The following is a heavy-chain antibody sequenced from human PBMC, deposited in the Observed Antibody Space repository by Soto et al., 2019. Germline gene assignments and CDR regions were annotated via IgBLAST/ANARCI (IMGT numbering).Heavy chain of an antibody. Sequence: GGSLRLSCAASGFTFSGYAMSWVRQAPGKGLGWVAAITERGDKTLYADSVRGRFTISRDNSKNTLHLQMNSLRAEDTALYYCAKDKPTTTAFDVWGQGTMVTVSS. J-gene: IGHJ3*01. V-gene: IGHV3-23*01. CDR2: ITERGDKT. CDR3: AKDKPTTTAFDV. CDR1: GFTFSGYA. D-gene: IGHD1-1*01.